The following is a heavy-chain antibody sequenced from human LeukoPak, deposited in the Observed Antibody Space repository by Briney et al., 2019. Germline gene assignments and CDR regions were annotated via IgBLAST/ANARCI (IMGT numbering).Heavy chain of an antibody. V-gene: IGHV3-23*01. CDR3: AKWPEGAMDYFDY. CDR2: ISGDGTRT. D-gene: IGHD3-16*01. CDR1: GFSFSSYA. J-gene: IGHJ4*02. Sequence: PGGSLRLSCAASGFSFSSYAMTWARQAPVKGLEWVSGISGDGTRTYYADSVKGRFTISRDNSKNTLYLEMSSLRVEDTAIYYCAKWPEGAMDYFDYWGQGTLVTVSS.